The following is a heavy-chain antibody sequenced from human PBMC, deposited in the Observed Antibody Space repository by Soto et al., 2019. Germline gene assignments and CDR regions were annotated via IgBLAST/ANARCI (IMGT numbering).Heavy chain of an antibody. V-gene: IGHV1-2*02. CDR2: NNPNSGGT. CDR1: GYTFTGYY. J-gene: IGHJ5*02. CDR3: AREGGYCSSTSCRLTSSFDP. Sequence: GASVKVSCKASGYTFTGYYMHWVRQAPGQGLEWMGWNNPNSGGTNYAQKFQGRVTMTRDTSISTAYMELSRLRSDDTAVYYCAREGGYCSSTSCRLTSSFDPWGQGTLVTVSS. D-gene: IGHD2-2*01.